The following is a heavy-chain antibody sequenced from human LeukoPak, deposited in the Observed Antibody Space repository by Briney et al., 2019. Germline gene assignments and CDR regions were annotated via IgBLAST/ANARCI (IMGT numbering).Heavy chain of an antibody. CDR3: ARDRGDWQHLVLDC. J-gene: IGHJ4*02. CDR1: VGTFSSYA. Sequence: SVKVSCKASVGTFSSYAISWVRQAPGQGLEWMGGIIPIFGTANYAQKLQGRVTITADESTSTAYMELSSLRSEDTAVYYCARDRGDWQHLVLDCWGQGTLVTVSS. CDR2: IIPIFGTA. D-gene: IGHD6-13*01. V-gene: IGHV1-69*01.